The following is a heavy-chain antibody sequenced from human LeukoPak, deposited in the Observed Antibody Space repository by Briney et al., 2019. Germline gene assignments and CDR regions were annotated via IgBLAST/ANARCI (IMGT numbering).Heavy chain of an antibody. Sequence: SETLSLTCTVSGGSISSYYWSWIRQPPGKGLEWIGYIYYSGSTNYNPSLKSRVTISVDTSKNQFSLKLSSVTTADTAVYYCARDYGDYFDYWGQGTLVTVSS. CDR1: GGSISSYY. J-gene: IGHJ4*02. D-gene: IGHD4-17*01. V-gene: IGHV4-59*01. CDR3: ARDYGDYFDY. CDR2: IYYSGST.